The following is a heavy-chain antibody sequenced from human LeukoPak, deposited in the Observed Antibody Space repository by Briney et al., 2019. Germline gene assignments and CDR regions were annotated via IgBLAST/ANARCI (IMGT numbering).Heavy chain of an antibody. Sequence: SETLSLTCAVSGGSISSGGYSWSWIRQPPGKGLERIGYIYHSGSTYYNPSLKSRVTISVDRSKNQFSLKLSSVTAADTAVYYCARIPRVLLGFAELSYGMDVWGKGTTVTVSS. CDR1: GGSISSGGYS. J-gene: IGHJ6*04. CDR3: ARIPRVLLGFAELSYGMDV. CDR2: IYHSGST. D-gene: IGHD3-10*01. V-gene: IGHV4-30-2*01.